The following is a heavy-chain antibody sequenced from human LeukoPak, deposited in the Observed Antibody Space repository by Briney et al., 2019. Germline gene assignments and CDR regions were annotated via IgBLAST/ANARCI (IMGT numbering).Heavy chain of an antibody. Sequence: PSETLSLTCTVSGGSINSGGYYWGWIRQPPGKGLEWIGSIYYSGSTYYNPSLKSRVTISVDKSKNQFSLKLSSVTAADTAVYYCARDPAAGYCSSTSCYRGFDPWGQGTLVTVSS. CDR1: GGSINSGGYY. CDR3: ARDPAAGYCSSTSCYRGFDP. J-gene: IGHJ5*02. V-gene: IGHV4-39*07. D-gene: IGHD2-2*01. CDR2: IYYSGST.